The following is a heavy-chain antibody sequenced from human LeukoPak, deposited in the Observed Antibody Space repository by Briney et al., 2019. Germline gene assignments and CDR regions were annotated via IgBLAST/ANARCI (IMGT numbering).Heavy chain of an antibody. J-gene: IGHJ4*02. V-gene: IGHV3-21*01. CDR3: ARGHWAIDY. D-gene: IGHD7-27*01. CDR2: ISSSSYI. Sequence: NTGGSLRLSCAASGFTFSSYSMNWVRQAPGKGLEWVSSISSSSYIYYADSLKGRFTISRDNARNSLYLHMNSLTAEDTAVYYCARGHWAIDYWGQGTLVTVSS. CDR1: GFTFSSYS.